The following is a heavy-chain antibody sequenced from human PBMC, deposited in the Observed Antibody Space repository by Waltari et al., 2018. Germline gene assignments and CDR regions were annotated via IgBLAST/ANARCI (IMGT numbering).Heavy chain of an antibody. CDR2: IIPLFGTT. CDR3: ARSYYYDRRANYPSLGAFDS. D-gene: IGHD3-22*01. Sequence: QVQLVQSGAEVKQPGSSMKVSCKASGDTFRRYAISWGRQAPGQGLEWMGGIIPLFGTTNYAQKFQGRATMTADEPTSTAYVELRSLKSEDTAVYFCARSYYYDRRANYPSLGAFDSWGQGTLVTVAS. J-gene: IGHJ4*02. V-gene: IGHV1-69*12. CDR1: GDTFRRYA.